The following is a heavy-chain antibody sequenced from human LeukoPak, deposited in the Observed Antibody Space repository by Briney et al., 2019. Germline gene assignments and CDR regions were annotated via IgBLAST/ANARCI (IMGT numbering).Heavy chain of an antibody. CDR1: GFTFSSYW. D-gene: IGHD2-21*02. V-gene: IGHV3-7*01. CDR3: AREGVTDFDY. Sequence: SGGSLRLSCAASGFTFSSYWMNWVRQAPGKRLEWVANIKQDGSEKFYVDSGKGRFTISRDNAKNSLYLQMNSLRAEDTAVYYCAREGVTDFDYWGQGTLVTVSS. J-gene: IGHJ4*02. CDR2: IKQDGSEK.